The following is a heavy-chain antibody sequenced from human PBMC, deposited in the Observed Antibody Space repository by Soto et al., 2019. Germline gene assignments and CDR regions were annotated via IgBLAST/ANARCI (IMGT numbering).Heavy chain of an antibody. D-gene: IGHD2-21*02. CDR3: AKDLAYCGGDCYGALIDYYGMDV. CDR2: ISYDGSNK. V-gene: IGHV3-30*18. J-gene: IGHJ6*02. CDR1: GFTFSSYG. Sequence: GSLRLSCAASGFTFSSYGMHWVRQAPGKGLEWVAVISYDGSNKYYADSVKGRFTISRDNSKNTLYLQMNSLRAEDTAVYYCAKDLAYCGGDCYGALIDYYGMDVWGQGTTVTVSS.